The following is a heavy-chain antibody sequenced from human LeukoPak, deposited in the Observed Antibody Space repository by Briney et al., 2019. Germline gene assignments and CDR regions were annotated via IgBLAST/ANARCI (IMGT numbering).Heavy chain of an antibody. D-gene: IGHD1-26*01. Sequence: GGSLRLSCAASGFTFSSYSMNWVRQAPGKGLEWVSSISSSSSYIYYADSVKGRFTISRDNAKNSLYLQMNSLGAEDTAVYYCARRGGSHYYFDYWGQGTLVTVSS. V-gene: IGHV3-21*01. CDR1: GFTFSSYS. CDR3: ARRGGSHYYFDY. J-gene: IGHJ4*02. CDR2: ISSSSSYI.